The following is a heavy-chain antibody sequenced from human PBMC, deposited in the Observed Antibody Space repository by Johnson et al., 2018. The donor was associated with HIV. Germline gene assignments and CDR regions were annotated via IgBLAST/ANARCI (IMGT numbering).Heavy chain of an antibody. CDR3: ARGGIIHDAFDI. D-gene: IGHD1-1*01. V-gene: IGHV3-30-3*01. J-gene: IGHJ3*02. CDR2: ISYDGSNK. CDR1: GFSFSNYA. Sequence: QVQLVESGGGVVQPERSLRLSCAASGFSFSNYAIHWVRQAPGKGLECVAAISYDGSNKNYADSVKGRFTISRDNSKNTLYLQMNSLRAEDTAVYYCARGGIIHDAFDIWGQGTMVTVSS.